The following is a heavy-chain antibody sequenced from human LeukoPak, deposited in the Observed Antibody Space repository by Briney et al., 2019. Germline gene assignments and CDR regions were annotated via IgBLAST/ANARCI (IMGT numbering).Heavy chain of an antibody. V-gene: IGHV3-21*01. D-gene: IGHD1-26*01. Sequence: AGGSLRLSCAASGFTFGSYSMNWVRQAPGKGLEWVSSISSSSSYIYYADSVKGRFTISRDNAKNSLYLQMNSLRAEDTAVYYCARDFTRGSYYGHWGQGTLVTVSS. CDR2: ISSSSSYI. CDR3: ARDFTRGSYYGH. CDR1: GFTFGSYS. J-gene: IGHJ4*02.